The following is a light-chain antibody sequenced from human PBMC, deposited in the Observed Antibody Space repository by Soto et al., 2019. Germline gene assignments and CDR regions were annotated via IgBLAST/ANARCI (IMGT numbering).Light chain of an antibody. V-gene: IGKV3-15*01. Sequence: EIVMTQSPATLSVSPGESATLSCSASQSVNTNLAWYQQKPGRAPRLLIHGASTRATGIPARFSGSGSGTEFTLNISGLQSEDFAVYYCQQYNNWPPHTFGQGTKLEIK. J-gene: IGKJ2*01. CDR2: GAS. CDR3: QQYNNWPPHT. CDR1: QSVNTN.